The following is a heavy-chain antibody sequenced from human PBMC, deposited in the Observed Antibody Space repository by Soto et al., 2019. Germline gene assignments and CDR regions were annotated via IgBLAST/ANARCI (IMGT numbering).Heavy chain of an antibody. CDR2: IIPIFGTA. J-gene: IGHJ6*02. Sequence: QVQLVQSGAEVKKPGSSVKVSCKASGGTFSSYAISWVRQAPGQGLEWMGGIIPIFGTANYAQKFQGRVTITAYESTSTAYMELSSLISEDTAVYYCARLGYSGYDYDYYYYGMDVWGQGTTVTVSS. CDR1: GGTFSSYA. CDR3: ARLGYSGYDYDYYYYGMDV. D-gene: IGHD5-12*01. V-gene: IGHV1-69*01.